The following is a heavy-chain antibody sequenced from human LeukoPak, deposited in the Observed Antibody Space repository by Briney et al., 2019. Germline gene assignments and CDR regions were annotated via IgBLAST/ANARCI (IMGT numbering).Heavy chain of an antibody. Sequence: GASVNVSCKAPGYTFTGYYMHWVRQAPGQGREWMGWINPNSGGTNYTQKFQGRVTITRDTDIRTAYMELSRRRSDDTAVYYCARDQSYNWNYHYWGQGTLVTVSS. CDR3: ARDQSYNWNYHY. CDR1: GYTFTGYY. D-gene: IGHD1-7*01. V-gene: IGHV1-2*02. CDR2: INPNSGGT. J-gene: IGHJ4*02.